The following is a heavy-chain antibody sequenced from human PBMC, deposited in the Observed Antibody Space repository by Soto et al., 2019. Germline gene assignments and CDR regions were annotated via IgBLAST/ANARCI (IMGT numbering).Heavy chain of an antibody. Sequence: QVQLVQSGAEVKKPGSSVKVSCKASGGTFSSYAISWVRQAPGQGLEWMGGIIPIFGTANYAQKFQGRVTITADESTSTAYMELSSLRSEDAAVYYCARDATMFRGVISALSWFDPWGQGTLVTVSS. D-gene: IGHD3-10*01. V-gene: IGHV1-69*01. J-gene: IGHJ5*02. CDR2: IIPIFGTA. CDR1: GGTFSSYA. CDR3: ARDATMFRGVISALSWFDP.